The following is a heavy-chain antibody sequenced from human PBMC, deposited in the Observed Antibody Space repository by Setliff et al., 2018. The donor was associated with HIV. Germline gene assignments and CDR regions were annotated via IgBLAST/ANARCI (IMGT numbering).Heavy chain of an antibody. Sequence: SETLSLTCAVYGGSFSGYYWSWIRQPPGKGLEWIGEINHSGSTNYNMSLWSRVTISLDASRNQFSLELISVTAADTAVYYCARGSGRFCSGGRCSAFDYWGQGTLVTVSS. CDR1: GGSFSGYY. J-gene: IGHJ4*02. CDR2: INHSGST. CDR3: ARGSGRFCSGGRCSAFDY. V-gene: IGHV4-34*01. D-gene: IGHD2-15*01.